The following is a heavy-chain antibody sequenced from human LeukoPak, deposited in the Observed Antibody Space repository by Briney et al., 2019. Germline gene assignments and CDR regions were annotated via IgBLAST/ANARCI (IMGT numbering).Heavy chain of an antibody. CDR3: AREVRGVSSWFDP. CDR1: GGSISSGSYY. V-gene: IGHV4-61*02. CDR2: IYTSGST. J-gene: IGHJ5*02. D-gene: IGHD3-10*01. Sequence: PSQTLSLTCTVSGGSISSGSYYWSWIRQPAGKGLEWIGRIYTSGSTNYNPSLKSRVTISVDTSKNQFSLKLSSVTAADTAVYYCAREVRGVSSWFDPWGQGTLVTVSS.